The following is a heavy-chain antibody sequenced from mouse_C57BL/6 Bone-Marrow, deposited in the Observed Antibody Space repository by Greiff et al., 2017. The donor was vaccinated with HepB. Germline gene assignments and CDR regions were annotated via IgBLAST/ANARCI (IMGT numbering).Heavy chain of an antibody. CDR1: GYTFTDYE. J-gene: IGHJ3*01. CDR2: IDPETGGT. CDR3: TGYGNPWFAY. Sequence: QVQLQQSGAELVRPGASVTLSCKASGYTFTDYEMHWVKQTPVHGLEWIGAIDPETGGTAYNQKFKGKAILTADKSSSTAYMELRSLTSEDSAVYYCTGYGNPWFAYWGQVTLVTVSA. V-gene: IGHV1-15*01. D-gene: IGHD2-1*01.